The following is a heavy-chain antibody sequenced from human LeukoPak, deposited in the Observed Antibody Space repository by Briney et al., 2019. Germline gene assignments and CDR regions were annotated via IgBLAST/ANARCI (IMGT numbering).Heavy chain of an antibody. Sequence: GGSLRLSCAASGFTVSNNYMNWVRQAPGKGLEWVSLIYSGGSTYYADSVKGRFTISRDNSKNTLYLQMNSLRAEDTAVYYCARESGSSLDAFDIWGQGTMVTVSS. CDR2: IYSGGST. V-gene: IGHV3-53*01. D-gene: IGHD1-26*01. J-gene: IGHJ3*02. CDR3: ARESGSSLDAFDI. CDR1: GFTVSNNY.